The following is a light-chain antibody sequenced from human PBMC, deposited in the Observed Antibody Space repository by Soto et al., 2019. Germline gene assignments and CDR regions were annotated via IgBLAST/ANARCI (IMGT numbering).Light chain of an antibody. J-gene: IGLJ3*02. CDR3: CPYAGSYTRWV. CDR1: SSDVGTYNF. V-gene: IGLV2-11*01. CDR2: DVN. Sequence: QSALTQPRSVSGSPGQSVTVSCTGTSSDVGTYNFVSWYQQLPGKAPKLMIYDVNKRPSGVPDRFSGSKSGNTASLTISGLQAEDEADYHCCPYAGSYTRWVFGGGTKLTVL.